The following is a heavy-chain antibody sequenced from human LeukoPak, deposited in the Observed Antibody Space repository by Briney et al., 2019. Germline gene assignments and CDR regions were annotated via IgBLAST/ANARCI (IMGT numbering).Heavy chain of an antibody. CDR3: GRVLLGSGYDNMDV. CDR1: GFTFSGYW. D-gene: IGHD3-16*01. CDR2: IRGDGGQT. J-gene: IGHJ6*02. V-gene: IGHV3-7*01. Sequence: GGSLRLSCAASGFTFSGYWMTWVRQAPGKGLEWVANIRGDGGQTYYLDSVKGRFTISRDNTKNSLYLQMSSLRAEDTAVYYCGRVLLGSGYDNMDVWGQGTTVTVSS.